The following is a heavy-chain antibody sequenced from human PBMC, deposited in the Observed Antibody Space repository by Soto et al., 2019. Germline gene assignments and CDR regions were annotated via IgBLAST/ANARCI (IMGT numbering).Heavy chain of an antibody. J-gene: IGHJ6*02. CDR1: GFTFSSYD. V-gene: IGHV3-13*01. D-gene: IGHD6-13*01. CDR3: ARAGSSWSYYYYGMDV. Sequence: EVQLVESGGGLVQPGGSLRLSCAASGFTFSSYDMHWVRQATGKGLEWVSAIGTAGDTYYPGSVKGRFTISRENAKNSLYLQMNSLRAEVTAVYYCARAGSSWSYYYYGMDVWGQGTTVTVSS. CDR2: IGTAGDT.